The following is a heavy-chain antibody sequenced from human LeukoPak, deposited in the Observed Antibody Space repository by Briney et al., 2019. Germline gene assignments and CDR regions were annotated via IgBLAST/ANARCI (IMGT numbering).Heavy chain of an antibody. Sequence: GGSLRLSCAAAGFTFSDYYMSWIRQAPGRGLEWVSYISSSSSYTNYADSVKGRFTISRDNAKNSLYLQMNSLSAEDTAVYYCARGGDGGDGFDYWGQGTLVTVSS. D-gene: IGHD2-21*02. CDR3: ARGGDGGDGFDY. J-gene: IGHJ4*02. CDR1: GFTFSDYY. CDR2: ISSSSSYT. V-gene: IGHV3-11*06.